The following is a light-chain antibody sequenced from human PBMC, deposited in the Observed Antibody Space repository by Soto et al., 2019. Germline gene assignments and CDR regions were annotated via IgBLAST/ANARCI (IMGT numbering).Light chain of an antibody. Sequence: QSALTQPASVSGSPGQSITISCTGTGSDVGGYNYVSWYQHHPGKAPKLMIYEVTNRPSGVSNRFSGSKSGNTASLTISGLQAEDEDDYYCSSYTSSDTLVFGGGTQLTVL. J-gene: IGLJ2*01. CDR2: EVT. CDR3: SSYTSSDTLV. CDR1: GSDVGGYNY. V-gene: IGLV2-14*01.